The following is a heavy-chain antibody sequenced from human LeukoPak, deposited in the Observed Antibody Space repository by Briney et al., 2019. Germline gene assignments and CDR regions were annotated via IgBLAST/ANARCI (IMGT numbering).Heavy chain of an antibody. CDR2: IYTSGST. D-gene: IGHD1-26*01. CDR3: AREWVTSGSYRRFDY. V-gene: IGHV4-28*03. Sequence: PSDTLSLTCAVSGYSISSSNWWGWIRQPAGKGLEWIGRIYTSGSTNYNPSLKSRVTISVDTSKNQFSLKLSSVTAPDTAVYYCAREWVTSGSYRRFDYWGQGTLVTVSS. CDR1: GYSISSSNW. J-gene: IGHJ4*02.